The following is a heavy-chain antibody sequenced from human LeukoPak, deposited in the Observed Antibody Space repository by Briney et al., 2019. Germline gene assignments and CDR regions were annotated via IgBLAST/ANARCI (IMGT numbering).Heavy chain of an antibody. V-gene: IGHV3-20*04. Sequence: PGGSLRLSCAASGFTFDDYGMSWVRQAPGKGLEWVSGINWNGGSTGYADSVKGRFTISRDNAKNSLYLQMNSLRAEDTALYYCAREIDISGYYDGAYYFDYWGQGTLVTVSS. CDR3: AREIDISGYYDGAYYFDY. D-gene: IGHD3-22*01. J-gene: IGHJ4*02. CDR2: INWNGGST. CDR1: GFTFDDYG.